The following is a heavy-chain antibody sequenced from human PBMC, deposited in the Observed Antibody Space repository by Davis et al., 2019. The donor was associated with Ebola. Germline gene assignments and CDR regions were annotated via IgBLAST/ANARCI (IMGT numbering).Heavy chain of an antibody. Sequence: SETLSLTCTVSGGSISSYYWSWIRQPPGKGLEWIGYIYYSGSTNYNPSLKSRVTISVDTSKNQFSLKLSSVTAADTAVYYCARVGADFWSGYTSAFDIWGQGTMVTVSS. J-gene: IGHJ3*02. D-gene: IGHD3-3*01. V-gene: IGHV4-59*01. CDR3: ARVGADFWSGYTSAFDI. CDR1: GGSISSYY. CDR2: IYYSGST.